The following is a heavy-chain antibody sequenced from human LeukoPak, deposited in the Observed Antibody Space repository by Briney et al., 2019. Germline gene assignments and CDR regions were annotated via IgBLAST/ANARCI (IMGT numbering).Heavy chain of an antibody. CDR1: GYTFTSYD. CDR3: ATDLIVGAFDY. J-gene: IGHJ4*02. D-gene: IGHD1-26*01. V-gene: IGHV1-8*01. CDR2: MNPNSGNT. Sequence: ASVKVSCKASGYTFTSYDINWVRQATGQGLEWMGWMNPNSGNTGYAQKFQGRVTMTEDTSTDTAYMELSSLRSEDTAVYYCATDLIVGAFDYWGQGTLVTVSS.